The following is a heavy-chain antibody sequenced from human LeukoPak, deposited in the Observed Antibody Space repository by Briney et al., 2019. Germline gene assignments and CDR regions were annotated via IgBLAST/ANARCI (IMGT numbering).Heavy chain of an antibody. D-gene: IGHD3-22*01. Sequence: SEALSLTCTVSGDSISTNSWIWIRQPPGKGLEWIGYIYYSGTTNYNPSLKSRVTISMDTSKNQFSLKLSSVTAADTAIYYCARGAYDSSGSYYYFDYWGQGTLVTVSS. CDR1: GDSISTNS. CDR2: IYYSGTT. J-gene: IGHJ4*02. CDR3: ARGAYDSSGSYYYFDY. V-gene: IGHV4-59*01.